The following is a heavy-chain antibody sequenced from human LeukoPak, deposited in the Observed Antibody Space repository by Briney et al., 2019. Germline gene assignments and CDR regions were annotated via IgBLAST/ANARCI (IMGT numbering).Heavy chain of an antibody. CDR1: GGSISGFY. CDR2: IYYSGSA. D-gene: IGHD6-19*01. CDR3: ARDRDSSGWFDY. V-gene: IGHV4-59*01. Sequence: SETLSLTCTVSGGSISGFYWGWIRQPPGKGLEWIGFIYYSGSANYNPSLKSLVTMSVDMSKNQFSLKLSSVTAADTAFYYCARDRDSSGWFDYWGQGALVTVSS. J-gene: IGHJ4*02.